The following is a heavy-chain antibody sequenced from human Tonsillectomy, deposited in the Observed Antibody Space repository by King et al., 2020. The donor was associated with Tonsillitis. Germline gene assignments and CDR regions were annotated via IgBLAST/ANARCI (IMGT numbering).Heavy chain of an antibody. V-gene: IGHV3-66*01. Sequence: DVQLVESGGGLVKPGGSLRLSCAASGFTVSSNYMSWVRQAPGKGLEWVSVIYSGGSTYYADSVKGRFTITRDNSKNTLYLQMNSLRAEDTAVYYCARDRGIAVAGRERGGDYWGQGTLLTVSS. CDR3: ARDRGIAVAGRERGGDY. CDR1: GFTVSSNY. CDR2: IYSGGST. J-gene: IGHJ4*02. D-gene: IGHD6-19*01.